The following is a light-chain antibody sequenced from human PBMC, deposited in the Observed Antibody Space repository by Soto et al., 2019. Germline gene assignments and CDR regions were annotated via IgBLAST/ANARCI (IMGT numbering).Light chain of an antibody. CDR2: EVT. Sequence: QSVLIQPASVSGSRGQPITISCTGASSDVGGYNYVSWYQQFPGRAPKVMIYEVTNRPSGVSNRFSGSKSGNTASLTISGLQAEDEADYYCSSYTSSNTLIFGGGTKVTVL. CDR3: SSYTSSNTLI. CDR1: SSDVGGYNY. J-gene: IGLJ2*01. V-gene: IGLV2-14*01.